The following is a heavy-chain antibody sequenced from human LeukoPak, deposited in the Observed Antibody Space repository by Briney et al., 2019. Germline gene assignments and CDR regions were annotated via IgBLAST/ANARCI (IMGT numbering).Heavy chain of an antibody. J-gene: IGHJ4*02. CDR2: ISYDGSNK. CDR1: GFTFSSYA. V-gene: IGHV3-30-3*01. Sequence: PGGSLRLSCAVSGFTFSSYAMHWVRQAPGKGLEWVAVISYDGSNKYYADSVKGRFTISRDNSKNTLYLQMNSLRAEDTAVYYCARVWGEQWLVKYYFDYWGQGTLVTVSS. D-gene: IGHD6-19*01. CDR3: ARVWGEQWLVKYYFDY.